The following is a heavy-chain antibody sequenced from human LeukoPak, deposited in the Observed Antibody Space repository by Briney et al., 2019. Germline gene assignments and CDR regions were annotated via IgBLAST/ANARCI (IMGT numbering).Heavy chain of an antibody. CDR1: GFTFSDYY. J-gene: IGHJ1*01. D-gene: IGHD3/OR15-3a*01. Sequence: PGGSLRPSCAVSGFTFSDYYMSWIRQTPEEGLEWLSYISSSSDYKNYADSLKGRFTISRDNAKNSVYLQMNSLRAEDTAVYYCARQGLYDSSDFWTFQHWGQGTLVTVSS. V-gene: IGHV3-11*06. CDR2: ISSSSDYK. CDR3: ARQGLYDSSDFWTFQH.